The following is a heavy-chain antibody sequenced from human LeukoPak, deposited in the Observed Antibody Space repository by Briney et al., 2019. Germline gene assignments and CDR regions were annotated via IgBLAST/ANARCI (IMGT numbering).Heavy chain of an antibody. CDR3: ARERESITMVRGVIDRAFDY. Sequence: SETLSLTCTVSGGSISSYYWSWIRQPAGKGLEWIGRIYTSGSTNYNPSLKSRVTMSVDTSKNQFSLKLSSVTAADTAVYYCARERESITMVRGVIDRAFDYWGQGTLVTVSS. V-gene: IGHV4-4*07. CDR2: IYTSGST. D-gene: IGHD3-10*01. CDR1: GGSISSYY. J-gene: IGHJ4*02.